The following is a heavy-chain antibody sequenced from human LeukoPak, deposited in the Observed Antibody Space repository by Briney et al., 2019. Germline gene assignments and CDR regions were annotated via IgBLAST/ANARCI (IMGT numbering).Heavy chain of an antibody. Sequence: GGSLILSCAASGFTFSSYSMSWVRQAPGKGLEWVSLITGSGDRTFYADSVKGRFTISRDNSKNTLYLQMNSLRAEDTAVYYCAKEPRHCGGDCFSLLDYWGQGTLVTVSS. D-gene: IGHD2-21*02. CDR2: ITGSGDRT. CDR1: GFTFSSYS. CDR3: AKEPRHCGGDCFSLLDY. J-gene: IGHJ4*02. V-gene: IGHV3-23*01.